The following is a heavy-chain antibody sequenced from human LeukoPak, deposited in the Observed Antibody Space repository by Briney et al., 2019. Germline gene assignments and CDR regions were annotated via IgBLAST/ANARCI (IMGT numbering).Heavy chain of an antibody. CDR2: IRYDGSNK. J-gene: IGHJ4*02. Sequence: GGSLRLSCAASGFTFSSYGMHWVCQAPGKGLEWVAFIRYDGSNKYYADSVKGRFTISRDNSKNTLYLQMDSLRAEDTAVYYCAKLDYDFWSAPTGEIDYWGQGTLVTVSS. V-gene: IGHV3-30*02. CDR1: GFTFSSYG. CDR3: AKLDYDFWSAPTGEIDY. D-gene: IGHD3-3*01.